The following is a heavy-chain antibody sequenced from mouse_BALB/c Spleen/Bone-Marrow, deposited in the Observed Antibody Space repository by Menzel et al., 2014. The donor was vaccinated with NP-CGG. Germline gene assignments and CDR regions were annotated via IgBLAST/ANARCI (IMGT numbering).Heavy chain of an antibody. Sequence: EVQGVESGAELVKPGASVKLSCTASGFNIKDTYMHWVKQRPEQGLEGIGRIDPANGNTKYDPNFQGKATITADTSSNTAYLQLRSLTSEDTAVYYCARWGTLGRGYFDVWGAGTTVTVSS. V-gene: IGHV14-3*02. J-gene: IGHJ1*01. CDR1: GFNIKDTY. D-gene: IGHD4-1*01. CDR2: IDPANGNT. CDR3: ARWGTLGRGYFDV.